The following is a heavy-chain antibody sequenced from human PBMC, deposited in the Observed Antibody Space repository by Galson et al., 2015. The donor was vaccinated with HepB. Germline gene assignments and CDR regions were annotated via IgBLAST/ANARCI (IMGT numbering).Heavy chain of an antibody. Sequence: SLRLSCAASGFTFSSYAMHWVRQAPGKGLEWVAVISYDGSNKYYADSVKGRFTISRDNSKNTLYLQMNSLRAEDTAVYYCARAPFTGYYYYYYMDVWGKGTTVTVSS. V-gene: IGHV3-30-3*01. CDR2: ISYDGSNK. CDR3: ARAPFTGYYYYYYMDV. J-gene: IGHJ6*03. CDR1: GFTFSSYA.